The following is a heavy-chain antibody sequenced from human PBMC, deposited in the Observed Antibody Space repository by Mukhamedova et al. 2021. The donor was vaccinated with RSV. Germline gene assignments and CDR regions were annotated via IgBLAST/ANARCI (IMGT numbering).Heavy chain of an antibody. CDR3: ARVSSGWYGVRYFDY. D-gene: IGHD6-19*01. J-gene: IGHJ4*02. Sequence: MGWINAGNGNTKYSQKFQGRVTITRDTSASTAYMELSSLRSEDTAVYYCARVSSGWYGVRYFDYWGQGTPVTVSS. CDR2: INAGNGNT. V-gene: IGHV1-3*01.